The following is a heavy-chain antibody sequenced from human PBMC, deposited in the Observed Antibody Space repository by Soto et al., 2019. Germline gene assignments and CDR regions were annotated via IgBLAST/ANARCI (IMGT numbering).Heavy chain of an antibody. D-gene: IGHD3-10*01. Sequence: GGSLRLSCAASGFTXSSYAMSWVRQAPGKGLEWVSAISGSGGSTYYADSVKGRFTISRDNSKNTLYLQMNSLRAEDTAVYYCAKRSGVRSPFLNNFDYWGQGTLVTVSS. CDR3: AKRSGVRSPFLNNFDY. CDR1: GFTXSSYA. V-gene: IGHV3-23*01. CDR2: ISGSGGST. J-gene: IGHJ4*02.